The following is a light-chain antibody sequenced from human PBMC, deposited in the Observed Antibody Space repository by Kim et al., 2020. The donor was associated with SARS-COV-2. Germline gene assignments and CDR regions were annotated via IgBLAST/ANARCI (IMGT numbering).Light chain of an antibody. CDR3: QQYNRWFALS. CDR1: QSVGIN. J-gene: IGKJ4*01. Sequence: VSPGERATLSCRASQSVGINLAWYQQKPGQAPRLLIYDSSTRATDIPARFSGSGSGTEFTLTISSLQSEDFAVYHCQQYNRWFALSFGGGTKLEI. V-gene: IGKV3-15*01. CDR2: DSS.